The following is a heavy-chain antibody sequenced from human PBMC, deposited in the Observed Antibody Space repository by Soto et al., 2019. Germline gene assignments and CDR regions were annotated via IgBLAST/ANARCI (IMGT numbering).Heavy chain of an antibody. D-gene: IGHD5-12*01. J-gene: IGHJ4*02. CDR3: TAIYTGWATFDY. CDR2: FDPEDGET. CDR1: GGTLTELS. Sequence: ASVKGSGKVSGGTLTELSMHWVRQAPGKGLEWMGSFDPEDGETIYAQKFQGRVTMMDDTSIDTAYMELSSLRSEYTAIYYCTAIYTGWATFDYWGQGTPVTVSS. V-gene: IGHV1-24*01.